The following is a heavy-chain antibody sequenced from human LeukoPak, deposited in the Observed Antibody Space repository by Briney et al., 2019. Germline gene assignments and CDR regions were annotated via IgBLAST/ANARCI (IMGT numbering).Heavy chain of an antibody. J-gene: IGHJ6*02. Sequence: GGSLRLSCAASGFTFSSYAMSCVRQAPGKGLEWVSSISGSGGNTFYADSVKGRFTISRDISKNTVYLQMTSLRAEDTAVYYCAKEDCSSSSCYAGNGMDVWGQGTTVTVSS. CDR1: GFTFSSYA. D-gene: IGHD2-2*01. CDR2: ISGSGGNT. V-gene: IGHV3-23*01. CDR3: AKEDCSSSSCYAGNGMDV.